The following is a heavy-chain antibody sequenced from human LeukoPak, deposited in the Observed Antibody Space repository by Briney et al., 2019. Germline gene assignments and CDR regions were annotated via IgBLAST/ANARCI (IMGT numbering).Heavy chain of an antibody. CDR1: GYSFTSYW. Sequence: PGESLKISCKGSGYSFTSYWIGWVRQMPGKGLEWMGIIYPGDSDTRYSPSFQGQVTISADKSISTAYLQWSSLKASDTAMYYCARLLSYYYDSSGYYSPFDYWGQGTLVTVSS. J-gene: IGHJ4*02. V-gene: IGHV5-51*01. D-gene: IGHD3-22*01. CDR3: ARLLSYYYDSSGYYSPFDY. CDR2: IYPGDSDT.